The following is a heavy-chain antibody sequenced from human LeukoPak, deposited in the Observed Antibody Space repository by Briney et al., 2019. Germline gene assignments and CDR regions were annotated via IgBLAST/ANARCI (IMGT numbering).Heavy chain of an antibody. V-gene: IGHV3-74*01. CDR1: GFSFSSHW. CDR2: INSDGITT. CDR3: AREIAMASNNPDY. D-gene: IGHD5-24*01. Sequence: HPGGSLRLSCAASGFSFSSHWMHWVRHAPGKGLVWVSRINSDGITTNFADFVKGRFTISRDNAKNTLYLQMNSLRAEDTAVYYCAREIAMASNNPDYWGQGTLVTVSS. J-gene: IGHJ4*02.